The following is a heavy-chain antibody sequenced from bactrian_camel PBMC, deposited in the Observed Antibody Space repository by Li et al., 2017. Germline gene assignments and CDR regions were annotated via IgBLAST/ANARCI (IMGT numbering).Heavy chain of an antibody. CDR3: AADFSLFGDSGDYDLCRPVQDPSDFGA. Sequence: HVQLVESGGGSVQAGGSLTLSRVASEYTRDYCMGWSRQAPGKEREGVAFIFTTDGTTSYDDSVKGRFTISRDNAKDTVYLQMNSLKPEDTAMYYCAADFSLFGDSGDYDLCRPVQDPSDFGAWGQGTQVTVS. V-gene: IGHV3S63*01. D-gene: IGHD4*01. CDR2: IFTTDGTT. CDR1: EYTRDYC. J-gene: IGHJ6*01.